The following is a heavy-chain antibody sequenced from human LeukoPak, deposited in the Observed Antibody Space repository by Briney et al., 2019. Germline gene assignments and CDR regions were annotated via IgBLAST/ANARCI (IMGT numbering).Heavy chain of an antibody. CDR1: GFTVSGNY. CDR2: IWYDGSNK. CDR3: AKLSEKATTIDY. J-gene: IGHJ4*02. D-gene: IGHD5-24*01. Sequence: PGGSLRLSCAASGFTVSGNYMSWVRQAPGKGLEWVAVIWYDGSNKDYTDAVKGRFTISRDNSKNTLYLQMNSLRAEDTAVYYCAKLSEKATTIDYWGQGTLVTVSS. V-gene: IGHV3-33*06.